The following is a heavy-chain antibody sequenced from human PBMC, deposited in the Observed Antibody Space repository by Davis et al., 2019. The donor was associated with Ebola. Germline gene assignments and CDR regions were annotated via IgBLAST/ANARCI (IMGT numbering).Heavy chain of an antibody. Sequence: ASVKVSCKASGYTFSSYGISWVRQAPGQGLEWMGWISGYNGNANYAHKLQDRVTMTTDTSTSTAYMELRSLRSDDTAVYYCATGAGYGGNLGYWGQGTPVTVSS. CDR1: GYTFSSYG. D-gene: IGHD4-23*01. CDR3: ATGAGYGGNLGY. CDR2: ISGYNGNA. V-gene: IGHV1-18*01. J-gene: IGHJ4*02.